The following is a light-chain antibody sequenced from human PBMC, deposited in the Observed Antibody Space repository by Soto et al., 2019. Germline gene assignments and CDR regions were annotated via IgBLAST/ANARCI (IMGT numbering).Light chain of an antibody. CDR3: QQYDTSFT. Sequence: IVLTQSPASLSLSPGERVTLSCGASHTIASVYLAWYQHKTGLAPRLLIYDTSIRATGIPDRFTGSGSGTDFTLTISRLEPEDFAVYYCQQYDTSFTFGGGTKVESK. J-gene: IGKJ4*01. CDR1: HTIASVY. V-gene: IGKV3D-20*01. CDR2: DTS.